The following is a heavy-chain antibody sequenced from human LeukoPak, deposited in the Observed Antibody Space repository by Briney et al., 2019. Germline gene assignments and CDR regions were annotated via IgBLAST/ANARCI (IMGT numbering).Heavy chain of an antibody. CDR3: ARGRDEWQHVRAWVAFDI. J-gene: IGHJ3*02. CDR2: IYYSGST. Sequence: SETLSLTCTVSGGSISSSSYYWGWIRQPPGKGLEWIGSIYYSGSTYYNPSLKSRVTISVDTSKNQFSLKLSAVTAADTAVYYCARGRDEWQHVRAWVAFDIWGQGTMVTVSS. D-gene: IGHD6-6*01. V-gene: IGHV4-39*07. CDR1: GGSISSSSYY.